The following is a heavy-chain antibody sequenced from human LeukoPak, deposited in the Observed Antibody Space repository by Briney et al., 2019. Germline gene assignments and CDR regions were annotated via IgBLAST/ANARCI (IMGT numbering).Heavy chain of an antibody. V-gene: IGHV3-49*04. CDR1: GFTFGDYA. Sequence: GRSLRLSCTASGFTFGDYAMSWVRQAPGKGLEWVGFIRSKAYGGTTEYAASVKGRFTISRDDSKSIAYLQMNSLRAEDTAVYYCAKDSGGYYGLFQHWGQGTLVTVSS. D-gene: IGHD3-10*01. CDR3: AKDSGGYYGLFQH. J-gene: IGHJ1*01. CDR2: IRSKAYGGTT.